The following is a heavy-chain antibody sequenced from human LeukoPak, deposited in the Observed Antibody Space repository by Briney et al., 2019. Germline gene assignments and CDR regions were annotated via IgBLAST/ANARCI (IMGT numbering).Heavy chain of an antibody. CDR1: DGSLNGYY. J-gene: IGHJ5*02. V-gene: IGHV4-59*12. CDR3: AGGTPYAFP. Sequence: SEALSLTCTVSDGSLNGYYWSWIRQSPGKGLESLGYTYYTGSTNYNPSIKSRVTISVDTSTNQSSRKLSSVTAADTPVYYCAGGTPYAFPCGQRNPVTASS. D-gene: IGHD3-16*01. CDR2: TYYTGST.